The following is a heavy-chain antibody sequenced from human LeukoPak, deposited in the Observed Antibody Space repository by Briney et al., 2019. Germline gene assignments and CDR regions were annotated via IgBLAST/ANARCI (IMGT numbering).Heavy chain of an antibody. CDR1: GGSISSYY. D-gene: IGHD1-26*01. CDR2: IYYSGST. Sequence: PSETLSLTRTVSGGSISSYYWSWIRQPPGKGLEWIGYIYYSGSTIYNPSLKSRVTISLDTSKNQFSLKLTSVTAADTAVYYCASGSYSFYYFDYWGQGTLVTVSS. CDR3: ASGSYSFYYFDY. J-gene: IGHJ4*02. V-gene: IGHV4-59*01.